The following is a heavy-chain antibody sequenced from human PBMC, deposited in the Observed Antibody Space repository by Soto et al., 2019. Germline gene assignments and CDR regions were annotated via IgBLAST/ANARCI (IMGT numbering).Heavy chain of an antibody. V-gene: IGHV3-23*01. Sequence: EVQLLESGGGLVQPGGSLTLSCATSGFTFSSYAMVWVRQAAEKGLEWVASISNNGDTAYYADSVKGRFPISRGNSENTLYLHMNGLRADDTALYFCAKSRVFIGAIVTLLDSWGQGTQVTVSS. CDR2: ISNNGDTA. CDR3: AKSRVFIGAIVTLLDS. J-gene: IGHJ4*02. D-gene: IGHD3-16*02. CDR1: GFTFSSYA.